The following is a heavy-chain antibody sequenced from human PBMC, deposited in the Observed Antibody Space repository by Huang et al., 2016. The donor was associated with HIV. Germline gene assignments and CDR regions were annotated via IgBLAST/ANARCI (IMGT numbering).Heavy chain of an antibody. CDR2: IYYSGNT. CDR1: GGSISSRSYY. D-gene: IGHD6-19*01. V-gene: IGHV4-39*01. CDR3: ARHGRVAGHYYNNMDV. Sequence: LQLQESGPGLVKSSETLSLICTVSGGSISSRSYYWGWIRQPPGKGPEWIGSIYYSGNTYYNPPLKSRVTISVDTSKNQFALKVNSVTAADTAVYYCARHGRVAGHYYNNMDVWGRGTTVTVSS. J-gene: IGHJ6*02.